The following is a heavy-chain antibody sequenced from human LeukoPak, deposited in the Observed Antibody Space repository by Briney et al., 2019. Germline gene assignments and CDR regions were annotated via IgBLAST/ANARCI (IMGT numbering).Heavy chain of an antibody. CDR2: ISSNGGST. D-gene: IGHD5-12*01. J-gene: IGHJ6*02. Sequence: GGSLRLSCSASGFTFSRYAMHWVRQAPGKGLEYVSAISSNGGSTYYADSVKGRFTISRDNSRNTLHLQMSSLRVEDTAVYYCARDPGVTLATDYGMDVWGQGTTVTVSS. CDR1: GFTFSRYA. V-gene: IGHV3-64D*06. CDR3: ARDPGVTLATDYGMDV.